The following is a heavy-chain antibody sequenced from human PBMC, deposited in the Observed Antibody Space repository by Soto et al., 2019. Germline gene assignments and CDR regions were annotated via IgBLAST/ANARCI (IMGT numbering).Heavy chain of an antibody. CDR3: ARDLRAPFGMDV. CDR1: GGTFSSYA. Sequence: QVQLVQSGAEVKKPGSSVKVSCKASGGTFSSYAIIWVRQAPGQGLEWMGGITPIFGTANYAQKFQGRVTITADESTSTAYMELSSLRSEDTAVYYCARDLRAPFGMDVWGQGTTVTVSS. J-gene: IGHJ6*02. CDR2: ITPIFGTA. V-gene: IGHV1-69*01.